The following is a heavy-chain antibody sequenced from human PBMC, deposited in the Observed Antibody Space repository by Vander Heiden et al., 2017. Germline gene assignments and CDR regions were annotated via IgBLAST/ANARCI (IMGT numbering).Heavy chain of an antibody. V-gene: IGHV3-9*01. CDR3: AMNLQAGRGGEDGMDV. CDR1: GFTFHHYA. Sequence: EVQLVESGGCLVQPGRSLRPSCAASGFTFHHYAMHWVRQAPGKGLEWVSGIGWNSGSIGYADSVMGRFTISRDNAKNSRDLKRNSMRAEATALYYCAMNLQAGRGGEDGMDVWGHGTTVTVCS. D-gene: IGHD3-10*01. CDR2: IGWNSGSI. J-gene: IGHJ6*02.